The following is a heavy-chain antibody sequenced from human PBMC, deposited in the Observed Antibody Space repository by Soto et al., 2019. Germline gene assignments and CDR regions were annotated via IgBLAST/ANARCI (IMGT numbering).Heavy chain of an antibody. D-gene: IGHD3-16*01. J-gene: IGHJ3*01. CDR2: IIPVFDKA. Sequence: QVQLVQSGADVKKPGSSVKVSCKTSGGSFGSSAISWVRQAPAQGLEWMGEIIPVFDKANYAQNFQGRLTITADKLTGTVFVELSSLRSEDTAVYFCARLRRDWGDAFDLCGLGTFVTISS. CDR3: ARLRRDWGDAFDL. CDR1: GGSFGSSA. V-gene: IGHV1-69*06.